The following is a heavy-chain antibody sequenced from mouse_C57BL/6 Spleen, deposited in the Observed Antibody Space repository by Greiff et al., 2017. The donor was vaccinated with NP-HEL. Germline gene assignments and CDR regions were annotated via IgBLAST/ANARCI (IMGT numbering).Heavy chain of an antibody. CDR2: IDPETGGT. Sequence: QVQLQQSGAELVRPGASVTLSCKASGYTFTDYEMHWVKQTPVHGLEWIGAIDPETGGTAYNQKFKGKAILTADKSSSTAYMELRSLTSEDSAVYYCTRPQYYFDYWGQGTTLTVFS. J-gene: IGHJ2*01. V-gene: IGHV1-15*01. CDR3: TRPQYYFDY. CDR1: GYTFTDYE.